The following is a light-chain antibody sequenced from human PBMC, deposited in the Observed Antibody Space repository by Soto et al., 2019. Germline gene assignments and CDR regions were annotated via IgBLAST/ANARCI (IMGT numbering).Light chain of an antibody. Sequence: ESVLTQSPGTLSLSPGERATLSCRASRSVTSSYLAWYQQKPGQAPRLLIYDASSRATGIPDRFSGSGSGTDFTLTISRLEPEDFAVYYCQQHGDSLWTFGQGTKVEF. CDR2: DAS. V-gene: IGKV3-20*01. J-gene: IGKJ1*01. CDR3: QQHGDSLWT. CDR1: RSVTSSY.